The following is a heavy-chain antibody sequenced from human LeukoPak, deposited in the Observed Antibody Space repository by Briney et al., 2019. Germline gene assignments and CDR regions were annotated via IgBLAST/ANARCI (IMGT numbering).Heavy chain of an antibody. CDR2: INHSGST. D-gene: IGHD3-3*01. Sequence: SKTLSLTCAVYGGSFSGYYWSWIRQPPGKGLEWIGEINHSGSTNYNPSLKSRVTISVDTSKNQFSLKLSSVTAADTAVYYCARGGRYYDFWSVSNWFDPWGQGTLVTVSS. CDR1: GGSFSGYY. V-gene: IGHV4-34*01. J-gene: IGHJ5*02. CDR3: ARGGRYYDFWSVSNWFDP.